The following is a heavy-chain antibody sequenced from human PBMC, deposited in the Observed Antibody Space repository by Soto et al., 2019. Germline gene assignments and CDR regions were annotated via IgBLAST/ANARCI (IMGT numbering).Heavy chain of an antibody. V-gene: IGHV3-7*03. D-gene: IGHD3-3*01. CDR3: ARGYDFWSGYPVDY. Sequence: ELQLVESGGGLVQPGGSLRLSCAASGFTFSSYWMSWVRQAPGKGLEWVANIKQDGSEKYYVDSVKGRFTISRDNAKNSLYLQMNSLRAEDTAVYYCARGYDFWSGYPVDYWGQGTLVTVSS. J-gene: IGHJ4*02. CDR1: GFTFSSYW. CDR2: IKQDGSEK.